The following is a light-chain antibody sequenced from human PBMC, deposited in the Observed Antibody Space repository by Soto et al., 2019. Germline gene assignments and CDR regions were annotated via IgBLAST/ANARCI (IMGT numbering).Light chain of an antibody. CDR2: GAS. Sequence: EIVMTQSPATLSVSPGERATLSCRASQSVSSNLAWYQQKPGQAPRLLIYGASTRATGIPARFSGSGSGTEFTLTISSLQSEDFAVYYCQQRVNWPPGTFGPGTKVDVK. J-gene: IGKJ3*01. V-gene: IGKV3-15*01. CDR1: QSVSSN. CDR3: QQRVNWPPGT.